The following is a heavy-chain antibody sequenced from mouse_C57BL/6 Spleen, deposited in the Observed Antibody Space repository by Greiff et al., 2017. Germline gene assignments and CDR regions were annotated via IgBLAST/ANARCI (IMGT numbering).Heavy chain of an antibody. Sequence: VQLQQPGAELVRPGSSVKLSCKASGYTFTSYWMHWVKQRPIQGLEWIGNIDPSDSETHYNQKFKDKATLTVDKSSSTAYMQLSSLTSEDSAVYYCAREGYGNYPDYWGQGTTLTVSS. CDR2: IDPSDSET. CDR3: AREGYGNYPDY. D-gene: IGHD2-1*01. V-gene: IGHV1-52*01. CDR1: GYTFTSYW. J-gene: IGHJ2*01.